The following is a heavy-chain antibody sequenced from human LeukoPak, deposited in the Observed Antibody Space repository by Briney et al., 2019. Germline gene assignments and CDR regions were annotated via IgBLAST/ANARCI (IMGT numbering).Heavy chain of an antibody. D-gene: IGHD5-24*01. J-gene: IGHJ4*02. Sequence: GGSLRLSCAASGFPFSSYSMHWVRQAPGKGLEWVGVISYDGDTENYADSVKGRFTISRDNSKNTLHLQMNSLRTEDTAVYFCAGPSTNYPYLYYFDYWGQGTLVTVSS. V-gene: IGHV3-30-3*01. CDR3: AGPSTNYPYLYYFDY. CDR2: ISYDGDTE. CDR1: GFPFSSYS.